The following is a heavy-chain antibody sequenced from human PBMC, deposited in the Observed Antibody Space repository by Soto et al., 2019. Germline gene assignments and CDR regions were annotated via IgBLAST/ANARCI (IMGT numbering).Heavy chain of an antibody. V-gene: IGHV3-33*01. Sequence: QVQLVESGGGVVQPGRSLRLSCAASGFTFSSYGMHWVRQAPGKGLEWVAVIWYDGSNKYYADSVKGRFTISRDNSKKTLYLQINSLRAEDTAVYYCARDRAERWLQFDAFDIWGQGTMVTVSS. CDR3: ARDRAERWLQFDAFDI. CDR2: IWYDGSNK. J-gene: IGHJ3*02. D-gene: IGHD4-4*01. CDR1: GFTFSSYG.